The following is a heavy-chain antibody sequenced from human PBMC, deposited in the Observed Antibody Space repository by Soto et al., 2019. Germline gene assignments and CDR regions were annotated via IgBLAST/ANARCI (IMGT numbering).Heavy chain of an antibody. CDR3: ATEPASSTIFGVVIMSV. J-gene: IGHJ4*02. Sequence: GASVKGSCKVSGYTLTELSMHWVRQAPGKGLEWMGGFDPEDGETIYAQKSQGRVTMTEDTSTDTAYMELSSLRSEDTAVYYCATEPASSTIFGVVIMSVWGQGTLVTVSS. CDR2: FDPEDGET. CDR1: GYTLTELS. V-gene: IGHV1-24*01. D-gene: IGHD3-3*01.